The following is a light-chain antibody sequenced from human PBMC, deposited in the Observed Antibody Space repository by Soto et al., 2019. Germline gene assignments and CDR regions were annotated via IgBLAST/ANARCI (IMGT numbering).Light chain of an antibody. CDR3: QLYNTYSGT. V-gene: IGKV1-5*03. CDR2: RAS. J-gene: IGKJ1*01. Sequence: DIHMAQSPSTLCASVEDAVTITCRASQSISSWLAWYQQKPGKAPKLLIYRASTLQSGVPSRFSASGSGTEFILTISSLQPDDFATYYCQLYNTYSGTFGQGTKVDIK. CDR1: QSISSW.